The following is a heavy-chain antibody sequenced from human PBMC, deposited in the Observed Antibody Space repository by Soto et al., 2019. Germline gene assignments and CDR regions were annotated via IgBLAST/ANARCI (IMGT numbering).Heavy chain of an antibody. Sequence: PGGSLRLSCAASGFAFKNARMTWVRQAPGKGLEWVGHIRSNIDGATTAYAAPVKGRFTISRDESKNTVDLQMNSLITEDTAVYYCTTDWGSGTHYARAFDVWGQGTMVTVSS. V-gene: IGHV3-15*01. CDR3: TTDWGSGTHYARAFDV. CDR2: IRSNIDGATT. CDR1: GFAFKNAR. J-gene: IGHJ3*01. D-gene: IGHD3-16*01.